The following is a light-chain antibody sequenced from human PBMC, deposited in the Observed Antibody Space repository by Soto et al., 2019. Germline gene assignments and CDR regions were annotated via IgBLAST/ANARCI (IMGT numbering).Light chain of an antibody. CDR1: SSDVGGYNY. CDR2: DVS. J-gene: IGLJ1*01. V-gene: IGLV2-14*01. CDR3: SSYTSSSTLGV. Sequence: QSALTQPASVSGSPGQSITISCTGTSSDVGGYNYVSWYQQHPGKAPKLMIYDVSNRPSGVSNRFSGSKSGNTASLTISGVQAEDEADYYCSSYTSSSTLGVFGTGTKPTVL.